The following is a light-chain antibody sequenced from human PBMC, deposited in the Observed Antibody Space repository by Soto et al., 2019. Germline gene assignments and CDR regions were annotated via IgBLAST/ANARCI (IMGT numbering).Light chain of an antibody. Sequence: EIVMTHSPATLSLSPVEGATLSFRASQTIDNTLAWYQRKPGQTPRLLIFGAYTRASGIPARFSGSGSGTEFTLTISSLQSEDFAVYYRQQYNNSPACGQGTRREIK. CDR1: QTIDNT. V-gene: IGKV3-15*01. CDR3: QQYNNSPA. CDR2: GAY. J-gene: IGKJ5*01.